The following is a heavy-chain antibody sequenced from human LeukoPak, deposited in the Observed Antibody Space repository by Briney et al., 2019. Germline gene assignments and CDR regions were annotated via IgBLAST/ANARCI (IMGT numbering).Heavy chain of an antibody. D-gene: IGHD3-10*01. CDR3: ARLSYYGSGSYYNGAGDY. V-gene: IGHV4-4*02. J-gene: IGHJ4*02. CDR1: GGSTSSSNW. CDR2: IYHSGST. Sequence: SGTLSLTCAVSGGSTSSSNWWSWVRQPPGKGLEWIGEIYHSGSTNYNPSLKSRVTISVDKSKNQSSLKPSSVTAADTAVYYCARLSYYGSGSYYNGAGDYWGQGTLVTVSS.